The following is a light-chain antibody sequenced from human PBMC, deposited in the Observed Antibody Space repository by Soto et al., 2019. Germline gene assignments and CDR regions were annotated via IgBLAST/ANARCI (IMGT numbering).Light chain of an antibody. J-gene: IGKJ1*01. V-gene: IGKV1-5*03. Sequence: DIQMTQSPSTLSASVGDRVTITCRASQSISNWLAWYQQKPGKAPKLLIFKASTLESGVPSRFSGSGSGTEFTLNISSLQPDDFATYHCQHYDTCPRTFGQGTKVDIK. CDR1: QSISNW. CDR2: KAS. CDR3: QHYDTCPRT.